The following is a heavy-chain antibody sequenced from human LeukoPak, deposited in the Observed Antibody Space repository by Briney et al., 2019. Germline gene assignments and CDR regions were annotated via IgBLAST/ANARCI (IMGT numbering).Heavy chain of an antibody. CDR2: ISAYNGNT. J-gene: IGHJ1*01. D-gene: IGHD3-22*01. Sequence: ASVKVSCKASGYTFTSYGISWVRQAPGQGLEWMGWISAYNGNTNYAQKLQGRVTMTTDTSTSTAYIELRSLRSDDTAVYYCANSYYYDSSGYFPEYFQHWGQGTLVTVSS. V-gene: IGHV1-18*01. CDR1: GYTFTSYG. CDR3: ANSYYYDSSGYFPEYFQH.